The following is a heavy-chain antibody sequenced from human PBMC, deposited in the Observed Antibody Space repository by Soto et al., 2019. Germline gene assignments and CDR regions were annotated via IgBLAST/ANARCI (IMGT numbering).Heavy chain of an antibody. Sequence: QVQLVESGGGLVQPGRSLRLSCAASGFTFTTYGFHWVRQAPGKGLEWVALIWSDGSNRYYADSVKGRFTISRDNFKNTLYLQMNSLRAEDTAVYYCAREGHEGWFDPWGQGTLVTVSS. V-gene: IGHV3-33*01. CDR1: GFTFTTYG. CDR2: IWSDGSNR. J-gene: IGHJ5*02. CDR3: AREGHEGWFDP.